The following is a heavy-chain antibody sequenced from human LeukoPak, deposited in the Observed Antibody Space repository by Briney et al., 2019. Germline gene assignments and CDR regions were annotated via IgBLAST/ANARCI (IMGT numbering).Heavy chain of an antibody. CDR2: IYYSGST. CDR3: ARGQWLARNWRGYYFDY. Sequence: SETLSLTCIVSGGSISSSSYYWGWLRQPPGKGLEWIGYIYYSGSTNYNPSLKSRVTISVDTSKNQFSLKLSSVTAADTAVYYCARGQWLARNWRGYYFDYWGQGTLVTVSS. CDR1: GGSISSSSYY. J-gene: IGHJ4*02. V-gene: IGHV4-61*05. D-gene: IGHD6-19*01.